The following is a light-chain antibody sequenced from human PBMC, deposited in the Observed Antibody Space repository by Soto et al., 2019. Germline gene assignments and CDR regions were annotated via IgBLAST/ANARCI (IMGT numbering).Light chain of an antibody. V-gene: IGKV3-15*01. CDR1: QSVSSN. CDR3: QHYNNWPRT. CDR2: GTS. J-gene: IGKJ1*01. Sequence: EIVMMQSPATLSVSPGERATLSCRASQSVSSNLAWYQQKPGQAPRLLLYGTSTRATGIPARFSGSGSGTEFTLTISSLQSEDFAVYYCQHYNNWPRTFGQGTKVEIK.